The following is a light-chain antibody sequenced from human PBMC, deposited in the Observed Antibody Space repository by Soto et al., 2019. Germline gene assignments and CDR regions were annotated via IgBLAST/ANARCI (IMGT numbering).Light chain of an antibody. J-gene: IGKJ1*01. CDR2: GAS. V-gene: IGKV3-20*01. Sequence: EIVLTQSPGTLSLSPGERATLSCRASQSVGSSYLACYQQKPGQAPRLLIYGASSRATGIPDRFSGSGSGTDFTLTISRLEPEDFAVYYCQQYGGSPQRTFGQGTNVEIK. CDR1: QSVGSSY. CDR3: QQYGGSPQRT.